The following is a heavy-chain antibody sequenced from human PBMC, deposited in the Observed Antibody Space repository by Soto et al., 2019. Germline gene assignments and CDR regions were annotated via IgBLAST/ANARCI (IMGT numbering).Heavy chain of an antibody. J-gene: IGHJ6*02. Sequence: ASVKVSCKASGYTFTSYAMHWVRQAPGQRLEWMGWINAGNGNTKYSQKFQGRVTITRDTSASTAYMELSSLRSEDPAVYYCASSYSNYALIDYYYYGMDVWGQGTTVTV. CDR2: INAGNGNT. CDR1: GYTFTSYA. D-gene: IGHD4-4*01. CDR3: ASSYSNYALIDYYYYGMDV. V-gene: IGHV1-3*01.